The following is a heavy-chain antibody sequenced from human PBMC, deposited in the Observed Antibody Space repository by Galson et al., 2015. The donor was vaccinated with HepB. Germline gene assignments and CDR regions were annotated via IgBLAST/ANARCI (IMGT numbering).Heavy chain of an antibody. V-gene: IGHV3-74*01. CDR1: GFTLSSYW. D-gene: IGHD6-13*01. J-gene: IGHJ3*02. CDR3: ATSIAAAGTGAFDI. Sequence: ALRLACEAAGFTLSSYWMHCVRQAPGQGLVWVAHIKSDGSSTSYADSVKGRFTISRDNAKNTLYLQMNSLRAEDTAVYYCATSIAAAGTGAFDIWGQGTMVTVPS. CDR2: IKSDGSST.